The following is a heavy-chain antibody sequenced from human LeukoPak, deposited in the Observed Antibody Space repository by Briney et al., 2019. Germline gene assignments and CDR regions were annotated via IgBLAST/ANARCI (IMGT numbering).Heavy chain of an antibody. J-gene: IGHJ4*02. V-gene: IGHV4-59*08. CDR1: GGSISSYY. CDR2: IYYSGST. Sequence: PSGTLSLTCTVSGGSISSYYWSWIRQPPGKGLEWIGYIYYSGSTNYNPSLKSRVTISVDTSKNQFSLKLSSVTAADTAVYYCARHNPVSPFDYWGQGTLVTVSS. D-gene: IGHD5/OR15-5a*01. CDR3: ARHNPVSPFDY.